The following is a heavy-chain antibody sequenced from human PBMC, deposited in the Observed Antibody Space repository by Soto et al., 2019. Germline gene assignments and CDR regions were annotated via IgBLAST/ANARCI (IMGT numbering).Heavy chain of an antibody. V-gene: IGHV4-59*01. Sequence: PSETLSLTCTVSNGSLSSNYWSWIRQSPGKGLEWIGNIYYSVSTNYNPSLKSRVTMSVDTSKNQFTLKLSSVTAADTGVYFCARYFMVPVDFFDYWGQGTMVTVSS. CDR3: ARYFMVPVDFFDY. CDR2: IYYSVST. CDR1: NGSLSSNY. D-gene: IGHD3-10*01. J-gene: IGHJ4*02.